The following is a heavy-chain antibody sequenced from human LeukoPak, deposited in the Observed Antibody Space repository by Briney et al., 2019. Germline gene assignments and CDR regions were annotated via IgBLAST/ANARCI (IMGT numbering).Heavy chain of an antibody. J-gene: IGHJ6*02. CDR3: ARIVVFNKSYGLDV. D-gene: IGHD2-21*01. V-gene: IGHV3-74*01. CDR2: INSDGSST. CDR1: GFTFSSYW. Sequence: GGSLRLSCAASGFTFSSYWMHWVRQAPGKGLVWVSRINSDGSSTSYADFVKGPLTYSRHNASNSLYLQMNSLRTQDTAVYYCARIVVFNKSYGLDVWGQGNTVIVSS.